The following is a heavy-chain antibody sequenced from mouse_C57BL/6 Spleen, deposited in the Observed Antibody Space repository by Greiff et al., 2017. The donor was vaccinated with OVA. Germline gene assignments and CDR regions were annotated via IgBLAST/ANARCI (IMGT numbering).Heavy chain of an antibody. D-gene: IGHD1-1*01. CDR2: ISYDGSN. V-gene: IGHV3-6*01. J-gene: IGHJ3*01. CDR1: GYSITSGYY. Sequence: DVQLQESGPGLVKPSQSLSLTCSVTGYSITSGYYWNWIRQFPGNKLEWMGYISYDGSNNYNPSLKNRISITRDTSKNQFFLKLNSVTTEDTATYYCARGAYGSSYSFAYWGQGTLVTVSA. CDR3: ARGAYGSSYSFAY.